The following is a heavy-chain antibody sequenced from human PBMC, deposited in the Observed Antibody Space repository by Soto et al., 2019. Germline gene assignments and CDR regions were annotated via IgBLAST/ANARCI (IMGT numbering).Heavy chain of an antibody. CDR1: GFSLSTSGVG. V-gene: IGHV2-5*02. CDR3: ARRRSTSSSSEVDY. D-gene: IGHD6-6*01. CDR2: IYWDDDK. Sequence: QITLKESGPTLVKPTQTLTLTCTFSGFSLSTSGVGVGWIRQPPGKALEWLALIYWDDDKRYSPSLKSRLTITKDTSKNQVVLTMTNMDPVDTATYYCARRRSTSSSSEVDYWGQGTLVTVSS. J-gene: IGHJ4*02.